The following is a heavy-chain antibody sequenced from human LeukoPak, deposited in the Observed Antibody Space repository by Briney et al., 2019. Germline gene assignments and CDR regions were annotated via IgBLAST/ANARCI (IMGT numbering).Heavy chain of an antibody. CDR1: GFTFSSYA. CDR2: ISSNGGST. J-gene: IGHJ4*02. D-gene: IGHD6-19*01. V-gene: IGHV3-64*01. Sequence: GGSLRLSCAASGFTFSSYAMHWVRQAPGKGLEYVSAISSNGGSTYYANSVKGRFTISRDNSKNTLYLQMGSLRAEDLAVYYCARGPTSSGWYPYFDYWGQGTLVTVS. CDR3: ARGPTSSGWYPYFDY.